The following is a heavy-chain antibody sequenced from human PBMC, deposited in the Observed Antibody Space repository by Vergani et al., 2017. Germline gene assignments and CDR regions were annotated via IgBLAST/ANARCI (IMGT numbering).Heavy chain of an antibody. J-gene: IGHJ3*01. CDR2: IIPMFGTA. D-gene: IGHD3-22*01. CDR1: GGTFSSYG. Sequence: QVQLVQSGTEVKKPGSSVKVSCKASGGTFSSYGISWVRQAPGQGIEWMGGIIPMFGTANYAQKFQGRVTITADKSTSTAYMELSSLRSEDTAVYYCARDFDSSGYNAFDFWGQGTMVTVSS. CDR3: ARDFDSSGYNAFDF. V-gene: IGHV1-69*06.